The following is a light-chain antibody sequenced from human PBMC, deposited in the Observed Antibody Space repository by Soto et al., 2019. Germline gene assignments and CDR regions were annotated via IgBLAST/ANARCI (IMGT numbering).Light chain of an antibody. CDR3: QVWDITSDHPVV. J-gene: IGLJ2*01. CDR2: YDS. CDR1: NIGSNS. V-gene: IGLV3-21*04. Sequence: SYELTQPPSVSVAPGKTARITCGGYNIGSNSVHWYQQKPGQAPVLVIYYDSDRPSRIPERFSGSKSGNTATLTISRVEVGDEADYYCQVWDITSDHPVVFGGGTKVTVL.